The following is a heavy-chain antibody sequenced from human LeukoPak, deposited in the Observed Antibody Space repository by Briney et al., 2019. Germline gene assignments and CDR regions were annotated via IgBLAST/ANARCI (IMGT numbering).Heavy chain of an antibody. CDR1: GGSISSDY. D-gene: IGHD3-3*01. CDR3: ARGVRRGITIFGVVGGWFDP. Sequence: PSETLSLTCTVPGGSISSDYWSWIRQPAGKGLEGIGRIYTNESTNYNPSLKSRVTMSVDTSKNQLSLKMISVTDADTAVYYCARGVRRGITIFGVVGGWFDPWGQGTLATVSS. V-gene: IGHV4-4*07. J-gene: IGHJ5*02. CDR2: IYTNEST.